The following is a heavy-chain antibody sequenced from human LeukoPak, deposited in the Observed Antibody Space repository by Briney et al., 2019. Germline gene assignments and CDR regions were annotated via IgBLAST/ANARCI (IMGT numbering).Heavy chain of an antibody. V-gene: IGHV4-61*08. Sequence: SETLSLTCTVSDGSISTSDYYWSWIRQPPGKGLEWIGYIYYSGSTNYNPSLKSRVTISVDTSKNQFSLKLSSVTAADTAVYYCARDDPDYYDSSGYLIATAFDIWGQGTMVTVSS. J-gene: IGHJ3*02. CDR1: DGSISTSDYY. CDR2: IYYSGST. CDR3: ARDDPDYYDSSGYLIATAFDI. D-gene: IGHD3-22*01.